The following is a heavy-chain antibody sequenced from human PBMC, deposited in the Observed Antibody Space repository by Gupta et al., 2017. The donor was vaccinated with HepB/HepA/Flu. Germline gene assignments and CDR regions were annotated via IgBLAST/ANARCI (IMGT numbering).Heavy chain of an antibody. CDR2: INPSGGAT. V-gene: IGHV1-46*01. CDR3: ARRVGATNRDAFDI. J-gene: IGHJ3*02. CDR1: GYTFSTYY. D-gene: IGHD1-26*01. Sequence: QVQLVQSGAEVKKPGASVKVSCKAYGYTFSTYYIHWVRQAPGQGLEWVGIINPSGGATSYGQKFQGRVTMTRDTSTSTVYMELSSLRSEDTAIYYCARRVGATNRDAFDIWGQGTLVTVSS.